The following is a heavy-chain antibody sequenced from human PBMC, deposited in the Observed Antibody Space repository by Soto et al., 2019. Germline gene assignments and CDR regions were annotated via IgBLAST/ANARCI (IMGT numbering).Heavy chain of an antibody. V-gene: IGHV4-4*01. CDR3: ARDAAVPGESDRFDY. CDR2: AYHNGLT. Sequence: SETLSLTCAVSGDSVTSNVWWSWVRQPPGKGLEWIGEAYHNGLTDYNPSLKSRVTMSVDTSKNEFSLKLTSLTAADTAIYCCARDAAVPGESDRFDYWGQGTLVTVSS. J-gene: IGHJ4*02. CDR1: GDSVTSNVW. D-gene: IGHD6-19*01.